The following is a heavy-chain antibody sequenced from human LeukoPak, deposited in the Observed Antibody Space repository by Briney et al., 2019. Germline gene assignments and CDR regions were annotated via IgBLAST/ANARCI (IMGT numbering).Heavy chain of an antibody. D-gene: IGHD3-9*01. CDR1: GYTFTGYY. CDR3: ARDGYIDILTGYNNDY. Sequence: GASVKVSCKASGYTFTGYYMHWVRQAPGQGLEWMGWINPNSGGTNYAQKFQGRVTMTRDTSISTAYMELSRLRSDDTAVYYCARDGYIDILTGYNNDYWGQGTLVTVSS. J-gene: IGHJ4*02. CDR2: INPNSGGT. V-gene: IGHV1-2*02.